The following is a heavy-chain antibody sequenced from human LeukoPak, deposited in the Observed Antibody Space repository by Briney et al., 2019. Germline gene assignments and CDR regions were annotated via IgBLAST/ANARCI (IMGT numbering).Heavy chain of an antibody. D-gene: IGHD1-26*01. J-gene: IGHJ6*03. CDR2: IYYSGST. CDR3: ARWTYSGSYYYMDV. V-gene: IGHV4-59*01. Sequence: SETLSLTCTVSAASIISDCWSWFRQPPGKGLEWIGYIYYSGSTNDNPSLKSRVTILVDTSKNQSSLKLSSVTAADTAVYYCARWTYSGSYYYMDVWGKGTTVTVSS. CDR1: AASIISDC.